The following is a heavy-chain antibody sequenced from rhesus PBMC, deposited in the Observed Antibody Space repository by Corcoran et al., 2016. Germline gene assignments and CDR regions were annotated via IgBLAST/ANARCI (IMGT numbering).Heavy chain of an antibody. CDR1: GDSVSSSNW. D-gene: IGHD6-13*01. CDR2: ISGISGRT. V-gene: IGHV4-65*01. CDR3: ARGYSSWSYFEF. Sequence: QVQLQESGPGLVKPSETLSLTCAVSGDSVSSSNWWSWIRQPPGKGLEWIGYISGISGRTHYHPSLESRVTISTDTSKNQFSLRLSSGTAAVTAVDYCARGYSSWSYFEFWGQGALVTVSS. J-gene: IGHJ1*01.